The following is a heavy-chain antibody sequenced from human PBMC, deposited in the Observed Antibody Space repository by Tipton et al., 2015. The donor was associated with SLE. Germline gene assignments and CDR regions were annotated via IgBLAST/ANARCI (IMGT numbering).Heavy chain of an antibody. CDR3: ARDGGQGVAGEYYYYGMDV. CDR1: GYIFTSYG. Sequence: QVQLVQSGAEVKKPGASVKVSCKASGYIFTSYGISWVRQAPGQGLEWMGWISAYNGNTNYAQKVQGRVTMTTDTSTSTAYMELRSLRSDDTAVYYCARDGGQGVAGEYYYYGMDVWGQGTTVTVSS. D-gene: IGHD6-19*01. J-gene: IGHJ6*02. V-gene: IGHV1-18*01. CDR2: ISAYNGNT.